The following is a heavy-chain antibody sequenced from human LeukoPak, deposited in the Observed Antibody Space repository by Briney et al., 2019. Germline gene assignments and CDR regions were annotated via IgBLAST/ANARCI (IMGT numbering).Heavy chain of an antibody. CDR1: GFIVSSTY. V-gene: IGHV3-53*01. CDR3: ARGAYSPNPPYYYYFMDV. Sequence: GGSLRLSCAASGFIVSSTYMSWARQAPGKGVEWVSLTYSGDRATYADSVKGRFTVSSDNLRNAVYPQMNSLRAEDTAVYYSARGAYSPNPPYYYYFMDVWGKGTTVTVSS. J-gene: IGHJ6*03. CDR2: TYSGDRA. D-gene: IGHD4-11*01.